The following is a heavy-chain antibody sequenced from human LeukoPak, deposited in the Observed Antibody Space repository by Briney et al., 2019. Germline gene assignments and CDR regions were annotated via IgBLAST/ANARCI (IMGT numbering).Heavy chain of an antibody. Sequence: GASVKVSCKASGYTFTSYDINWVRQATGQGLEWMGWMNPNSGNTGYAQKFQGRLTMTRNTSISIAYMELSSLRSDDTAVYYCARATGKDILTGRKLDNWGQGTLVTVSS. D-gene: IGHD3-9*01. V-gene: IGHV1-8*01. CDR1: GYTFTSYD. CDR2: MNPNSGNT. CDR3: ARATGKDILTGRKLDN. J-gene: IGHJ4*02.